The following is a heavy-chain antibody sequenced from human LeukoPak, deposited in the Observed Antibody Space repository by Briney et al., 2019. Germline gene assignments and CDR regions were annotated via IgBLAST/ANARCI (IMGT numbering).Heavy chain of an antibody. CDR1: ESKITELC. J-gene: IGHJ6*02. V-gene: IGHV1-24*01. Sequence: ASVKVSCKISESKITELCMHWVRQAPGKGLEWMGGFDPEDGEALYAQQFKGRVTMTEDTSTDTGYMELSSLTSQDTAVYYCVTGDGLRVEGGMDVWGHGTTVTVSS. D-gene: IGHD2-15*01. CDR3: VTGDGLRVEGGMDV. CDR2: FDPEDGEA.